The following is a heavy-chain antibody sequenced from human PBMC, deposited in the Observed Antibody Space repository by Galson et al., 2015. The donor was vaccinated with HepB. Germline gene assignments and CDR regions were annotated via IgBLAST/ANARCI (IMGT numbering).Heavy chain of an antibody. CDR2: ITDNSSNI. Sequence: SLRLSCAASGFTFSSYSMHWVRQAPGKGLEWVAYITDNSSNIYYADSVKGRFTTSRDNAKNTLYLQMNSLRAEDTAVYYCARQHTRNFYGSDSDVYSALTYSYYFTAMDFWGQGTMVTVSS. D-gene: IGHD3-10*01. CDR3: ARQHTRNFYGSDSDVYSALTYSYYFTAMDF. J-gene: IGHJ6*02. V-gene: IGHV3-48*01. CDR1: GFTFSSYS.